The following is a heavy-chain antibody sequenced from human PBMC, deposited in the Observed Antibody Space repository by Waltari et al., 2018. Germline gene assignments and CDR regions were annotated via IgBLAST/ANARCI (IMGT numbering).Heavy chain of an antibody. CDR2: IHYSGNT. Sequence: QLQLQESGPRLVRPSETLSLTCTVSGGSISCTTYYWAWIRQTPGKGLEWIGYIHYSGNTYYNPSLRSRVTISVDTSKNQFSLNLRSVTAADTAVYYCARRVVTTGGVDYWGQGTLVTVSS. J-gene: IGHJ4*02. D-gene: IGHD2-21*02. CDR1: GGSISCTTYY. CDR3: ARRVVTTGGVDY. V-gene: IGHV4-39*07.